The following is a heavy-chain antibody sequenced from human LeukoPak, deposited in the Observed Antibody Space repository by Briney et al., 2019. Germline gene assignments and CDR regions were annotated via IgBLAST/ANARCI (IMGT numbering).Heavy chain of an antibody. D-gene: IGHD3-9*01. J-gene: IGHJ4*02. CDR1: GFTFSSYG. V-gene: IGHV3-30*03. Sequence: TGGSLRLSCAASGFTFSSYGMHWVRQAPGKGLEWVAVISYDGSNKYYADSVKGRFTISRDNSKNTLYLQMNSLRPEHMGVYNCARGADSLSGYYKFDNWGQGTLVTVSS. CDR2: ISYDGSNK. CDR3: ARGADSLSGYYKFDN.